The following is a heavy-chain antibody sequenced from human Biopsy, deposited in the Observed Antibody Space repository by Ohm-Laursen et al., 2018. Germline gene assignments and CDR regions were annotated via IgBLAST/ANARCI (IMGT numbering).Heavy chain of an antibody. Sequence: ASVKVSCKASGYTFTSYDITWVRQASGQGPEWIGWLNPVSGNSNFGQKFRGRVTVTSDTSISTAYMELSGLTSDDSATYYCGRTVRNQLLTDPWGQGTLVTVAS. J-gene: IGHJ5*02. D-gene: IGHD1-7*01. V-gene: IGHV1-8*01. CDR3: GRTVRNQLLTDP. CDR1: GYTFTSYD. CDR2: LNPVSGNS.